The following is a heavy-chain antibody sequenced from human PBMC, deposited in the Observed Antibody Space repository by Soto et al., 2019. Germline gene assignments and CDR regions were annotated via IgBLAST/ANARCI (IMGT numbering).Heavy chain of an antibody. CDR1: GDSVSSNSAA. J-gene: IGHJ6*02. Sequence: QTLSLTCAISGDSVSSNSAAWNWIRQSPSRGLEWLGRAYYRSQWYYDSAVSVKSRIAVIPDTSKNQFSLQLHSVTPDDTAVYYCTKQMGDSRTYNGLDVWGQGTTVTVFS. D-gene: IGHD2-21*02. V-gene: IGHV6-1*01. CDR3: TKQMGDSRTYNGLDV. CDR2: AYYRSQWYY.